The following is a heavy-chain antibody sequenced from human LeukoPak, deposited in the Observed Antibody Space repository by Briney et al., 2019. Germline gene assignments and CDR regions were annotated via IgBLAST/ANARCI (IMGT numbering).Heavy chain of an antibody. CDR2: IGTRSNPI. V-gene: IGHV3-11*01. J-gene: IGHJ4*02. CDR3: AREARGSGRDFDY. D-gene: IGHD1-26*01. Sequence: GGSLRLSCAASGFTFSDFYMSWIRQAPGMGLEWISYIGTRSNPIYYADSVKGRFTISRDDAKNSLYLQMNSLRDEDTAAYFCAREARGSGRDFDYWGQGILVTVSS. CDR1: GFTFSDFY.